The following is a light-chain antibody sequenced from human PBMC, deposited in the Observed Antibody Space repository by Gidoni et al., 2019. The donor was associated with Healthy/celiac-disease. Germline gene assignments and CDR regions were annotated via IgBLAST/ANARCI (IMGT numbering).Light chain of an antibody. J-gene: IGLJ3*02. CDR1: SSDVGGYNY. CDR2: DVS. CDR3: SSYTSSSTWV. V-gene: IGLV2-14*01. Sequence: QSALPQPASVSGSPGQSITISCTGTSSDVGGYNYVSWYQQHPGKAPKLMIYDVSKRPSGVSNRFAGSKSGNTASLTISGRQAEDEADYYCSSYTSSSTWVFGGGTKLTVL.